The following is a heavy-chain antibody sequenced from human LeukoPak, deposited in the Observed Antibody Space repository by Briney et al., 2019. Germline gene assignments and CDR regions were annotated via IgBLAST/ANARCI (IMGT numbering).Heavy chain of an antibody. CDR2: INPNSGGT. V-gene: IGHV1-2*02. CDR3: ARDQQLTEEKAANDY. CDR1: GYTFTGYY. Sequence: ASVKVSCKASGYTFTGYYMHWARQAPGQGLEWMGWINPNSGGTNYAQKFQGRVTMTGDTSISTAYMELSRLRSDDTAVYYCARDQQLTEEKAANDYWGQGTLVTVSS. D-gene: IGHD7-27*01. J-gene: IGHJ4*02.